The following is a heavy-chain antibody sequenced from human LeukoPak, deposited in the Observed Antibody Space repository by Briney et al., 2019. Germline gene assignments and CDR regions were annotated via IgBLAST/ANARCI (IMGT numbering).Heavy chain of an antibody. CDR1: GFIFTSYW. V-gene: IGHV3-7*01. CDR2: IKQDESEK. D-gene: IGHD3-10*01. Sequence: PGGSLRLSCAASGFIFTSYWMGWVRQAPGQGLEWVANIKQDESEKYYVDSVKGRFTISRDNAKNSLYLQMNSLRAEDTAVYYCARLGGPVIIWGTGYFDYWGQGALVTVSS. J-gene: IGHJ4*02. CDR3: ARLGGPVIIWGTGYFDY.